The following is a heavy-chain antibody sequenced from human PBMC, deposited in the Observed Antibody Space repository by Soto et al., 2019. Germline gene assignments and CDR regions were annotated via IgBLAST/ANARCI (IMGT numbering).Heavy chain of an antibody. Sequence: QLQLQESGPGLVKPSETLSLTCTVSGGSISSSSYYWGWIRQPPGKGLEWIGSIYYSGSTYYNPSLKSRVTLSVDTSKNQFSLKLSSVTAADTAVYYCARRQGYCSSTSCYAWWFDPWGQGTLVTVSS. CDR3: ARRQGYCSSTSCYAWWFDP. J-gene: IGHJ5*02. CDR2: IYYSGST. CDR1: GGSISSSSYY. V-gene: IGHV4-39*01. D-gene: IGHD2-2*01.